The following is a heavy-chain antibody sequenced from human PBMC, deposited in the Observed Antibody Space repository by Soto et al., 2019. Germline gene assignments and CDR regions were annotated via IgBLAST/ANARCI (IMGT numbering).Heavy chain of an antibody. J-gene: IGHJ5*02. V-gene: IGHV1-46*04. CDR1: GGKFTDYY. CDR2: IDPTRCTT. CDR3: ASELVTLRGVPLDP. Sequence: QVQLVQSGAEVMKPGASVKVSCRTSGGKFTDYYVHWVRQTPGQRLEWMGIIDPTRCTTNYAKTLPGMVTMTRDPSTNTLAMVPGGRRAVDTGVYSCASELVTLRGVPLDPWGQATVVTV. D-gene: IGHD3-10*01.